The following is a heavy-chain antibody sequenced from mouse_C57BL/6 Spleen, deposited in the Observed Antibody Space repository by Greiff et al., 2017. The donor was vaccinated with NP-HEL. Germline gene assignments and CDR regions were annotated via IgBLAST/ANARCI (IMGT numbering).Heavy chain of an antibody. J-gene: IGHJ4*01. V-gene: IGHV1-26*01. D-gene: IGHD2-5*01. CDR3: ARHSNYEDYAMDY. CDR1: GYTFTDYY. CDR2: INPNNGGT. Sequence: VQLQQSGPELVKPGASVKISCKASGYTFTDYYMNWVKQSHGKSLEWIGDINPNNGGTSYNQKFKGKATLTVDKSSSTAYMELRSLTSEDSAVYYCARHSNYEDYAMDYWGQGTSVTVSS.